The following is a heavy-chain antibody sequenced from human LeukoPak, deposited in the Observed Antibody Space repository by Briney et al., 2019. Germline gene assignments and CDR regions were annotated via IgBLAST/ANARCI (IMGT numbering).Heavy chain of an antibody. D-gene: IGHD3-22*01. Sequence: SETLSLTCTVSGGSISSSSYYWGWIRQPPGKGLEWIGSIYYSGRTYYNPSLKSRVTISVDTSKNQFSLKLSSVTAADTAVYYCAPFLVDYDSSGHPNWGQGTLVTVSS. CDR3: APFLVDYDSSGHPN. CDR2: IYYSGRT. V-gene: IGHV4-39*01. CDR1: GGSISSSSYY. J-gene: IGHJ4*02.